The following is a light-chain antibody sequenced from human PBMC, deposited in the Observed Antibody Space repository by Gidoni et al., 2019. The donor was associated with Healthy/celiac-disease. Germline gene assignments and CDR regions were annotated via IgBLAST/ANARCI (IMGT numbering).Light chain of an antibody. Sequence: DIQMTPSPSTLSASVGDRVTITCRASQSIGSWLAWYQQKPGKAPKLLIYKASSLESGVPSRCSGSGSGTEFTLTISSLQPDDFATYYCQQYNSYSWTFGQXTKVEIK. CDR1: QSIGSW. CDR2: KAS. V-gene: IGKV1-5*03. CDR3: QQYNSYSWT. J-gene: IGKJ1*01.